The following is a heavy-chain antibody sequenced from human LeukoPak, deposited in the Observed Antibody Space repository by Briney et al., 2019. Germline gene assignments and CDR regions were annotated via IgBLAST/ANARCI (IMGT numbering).Heavy chain of an antibody. V-gene: IGHV4-38-2*02. CDR1: GYSISSGFY. J-gene: IGHJ4*02. Sequence: PSETLSLTCSVSGYSISSGFYWGWIRQPPGKGLECIGSMFHSGSTYYNPSLKSRVTISVDTSKNQFSLKLSSVTAADTAVYYCARGNFDWLMAPAGFDYWGQGTLVTVSS. CDR3: ARGNFDWLMAPAGFDY. D-gene: IGHD3-9*01. CDR2: MFHSGST.